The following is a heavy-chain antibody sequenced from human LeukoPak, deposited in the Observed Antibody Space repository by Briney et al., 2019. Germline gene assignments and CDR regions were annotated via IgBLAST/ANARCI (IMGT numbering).Heavy chain of an antibody. D-gene: IGHD2-8*01. CDR1: GGSISSYY. CDR3: ARAPFIVLMVYAVNFDY. Sequence: SETLSLTCTVSGGSISSYYWSWIRQPPGKGLEWIGYIHYSGSTHYNPSLKSRVTISVDTSKNQVSLKLRSVTAADTAVYYCARAPFIVLMVYAVNFDYWGQGTLVTVSS. V-gene: IGHV4-59*01. J-gene: IGHJ4*02. CDR2: IHYSGST.